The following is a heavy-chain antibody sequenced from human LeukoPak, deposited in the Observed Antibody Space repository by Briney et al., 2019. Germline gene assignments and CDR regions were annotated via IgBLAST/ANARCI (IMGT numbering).Heavy chain of an antibody. J-gene: IGHJ4*02. Sequence: PVGSLRLSCAASGFTFTSYTMNWVRQAPGKGLEWVSYITGSSSTIYYADSVKGRFTISRDNAKNSLYLQMNSLRDEDTAVYYCARGRYGDNFFDYWGQGTLVTVSS. CDR3: ARGRYGDNFFDY. D-gene: IGHD4-17*01. CDR2: ITGSSSTI. CDR1: GFTFTSYT. V-gene: IGHV3-48*02.